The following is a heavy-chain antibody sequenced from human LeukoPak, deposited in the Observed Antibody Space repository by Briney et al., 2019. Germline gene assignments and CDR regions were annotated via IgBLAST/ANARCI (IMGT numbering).Heavy chain of an antibody. V-gene: IGHV3-66*01. CDR2: IYSGGST. CDR3: ARVEVGWFDP. CDR1: GFTVSSNY. J-gene: IGHJ5*02. D-gene: IGHD2-15*01. Sequence: GGSLRLSCAASGFTVSSNYMSWVRQAPGQGLEWVSVIYSGGSTYYADSVKGRFTISRDNSKNTLYLQMNSLRAEDTAVYYCARVEVGWFDPWGQGTLVTASS.